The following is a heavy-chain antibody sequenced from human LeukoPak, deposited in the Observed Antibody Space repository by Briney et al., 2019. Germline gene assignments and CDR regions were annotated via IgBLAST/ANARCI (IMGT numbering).Heavy chain of an antibody. Sequence: PSEALSLTCTVSGGSISSSSYYWGWIRQPPGKGLEWIGSIYYSGSTYYNPSLKSRVTISVDTSKNQFSLKLSSVTAADTAVYYCATQDAAWLGKIDYWGQGTLVTVSS. CDR3: ATQDAAWLGKIDY. D-gene: IGHD6-19*01. CDR1: GGSISSSSYY. V-gene: IGHV4-39*01. J-gene: IGHJ4*02. CDR2: IYYSGST.